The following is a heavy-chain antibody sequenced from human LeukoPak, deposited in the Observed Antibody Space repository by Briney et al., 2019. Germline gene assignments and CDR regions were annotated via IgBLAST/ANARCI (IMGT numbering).Heavy chain of an antibody. V-gene: IGHV3-48*03. Sequence: GGSLRLSCAASGFIFSSYEMNWVRQAPGKGLEWVSFISSSGTIIYYADSVKGRFTISRDNAKSSLYLQMNSLRAEDTAVYYCAKAVGIGSGSYNHWGQGTLVTVSS. D-gene: IGHD3-10*01. CDR2: ISSSGTII. J-gene: IGHJ5*02. CDR1: GFIFSSYE. CDR3: AKAVGIGSGSYNH.